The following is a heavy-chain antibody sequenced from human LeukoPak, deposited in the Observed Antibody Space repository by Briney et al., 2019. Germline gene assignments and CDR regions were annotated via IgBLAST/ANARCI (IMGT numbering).Heavy chain of an antibody. CDR1: GFTFSSYA. CDR3: AKDSLDYYDSSGYDYDY. J-gene: IGHJ4*02. D-gene: IGHD3-22*01. CDR2: ISGSGGST. V-gene: IGHV3-23*01. Sequence: GGSLRLSCAVSGFTFSSYAMSWVRQAPGKGLEWVSAISGSGGSTYYADSVKGRFTISRDNSKNTLYLQMNSLRAEDTAVYYCAKDSLDYYDSSGYDYDYWGQGTLVTVSS.